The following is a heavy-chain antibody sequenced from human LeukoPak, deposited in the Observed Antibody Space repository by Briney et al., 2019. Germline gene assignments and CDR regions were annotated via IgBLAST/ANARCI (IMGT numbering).Heavy chain of an antibody. D-gene: IGHD2-15*01. CDR1: GFTFRSYA. CDR2: ISGSGGST. V-gene: IGHV3-23*01. J-gene: IGHJ4*02. CDR3: AKQGALRDFDY. Sequence: HPGGSLRLSCAASGFTFRSYAMSWVRQAPGKGLEWVSAISGSGGSTYYADSVKGRFTISRDNSRNTLYLQMDSLRAEDTAVYYCAKQGALRDFDYWGQGTLVTVSS.